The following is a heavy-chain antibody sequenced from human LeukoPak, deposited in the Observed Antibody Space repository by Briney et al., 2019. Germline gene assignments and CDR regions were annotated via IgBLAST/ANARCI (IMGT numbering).Heavy chain of an antibody. V-gene: IGHV1-46*01. CDR2: INPSGGST. CDR1: GYTFTSYY. D-gene: IGHD1-1*01. J-gene: IGHJ4*02. Sequence: ASVEVSCKASGYTFTSYYMHWVRQAPGQGLEWMGIINPSGGSTSYAQKFQGRVTMTRDTSTSTVYMELSSLRSEDTAVYYCASSNWNDGHYFDYWGQGTLVTVSS. CDR3: ASSNWNDGHYFDY.